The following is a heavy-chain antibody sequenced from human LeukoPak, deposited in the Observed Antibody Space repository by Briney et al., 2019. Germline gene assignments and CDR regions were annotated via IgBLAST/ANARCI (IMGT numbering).Heavy chain of an antibody. Sequence: ASVKVSCKASGYTFTSYYMHWGRQAPGQGLEWMRVINPWGGSTSYAQKFQGRVTMTRDTATSTVHMELSSLRSEDTAVYYCAREDSSGWYVFDYWGQGTLVTVSS. J-gene: IGHJ4*02. D-gene: IGHD6-19*01. CDR3: AREDSSGWYVFDY. CDR1: GYTFTSYY. V-gene: IGHV1-46*01. CDR2: INPWGGST.